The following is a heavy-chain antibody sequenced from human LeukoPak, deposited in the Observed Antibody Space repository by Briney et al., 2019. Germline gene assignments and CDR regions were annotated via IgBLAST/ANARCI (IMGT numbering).Heavy chain of an antibody. CDR1: GGTFSSYA. Sequence: EASVKVSCKGSGGTFSSYAISWVRPAPGQGLEWMGRIIPILGIANYAQKFQGRVTITADKSTSTAYMELSSLRSEDTAVYYCARELSTVPCWFDPWGQGTLVTVSS. D-gene: IGHD2-2*01. J-gene: IGHJ5*02. CDR2: IIPILGIA. CDR3: ARELSTVPCWFDP. V-gene: IGHV1-69*04.